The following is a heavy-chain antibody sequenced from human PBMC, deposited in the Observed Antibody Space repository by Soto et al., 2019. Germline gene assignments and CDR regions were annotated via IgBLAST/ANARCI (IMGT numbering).Heavy chain of an antibody. J-gene: IGHJ4*02. CDR1: GYTFTNYG. CDR3: ARGLNGYLHYFDY. CDR2: ISAYNGNT. V-gene: IGHV1-18*01. D-gene: IGHD5-18*01. Sequence: GASVKVSCKASGYTFTNYGISWVRQAPGQGLEWMGWISAYNGNTNYAQKFQGRVTITRDTSASTAYMELSSLRSEDTAVYYCARGLNGYLHYFDYWGQGT.